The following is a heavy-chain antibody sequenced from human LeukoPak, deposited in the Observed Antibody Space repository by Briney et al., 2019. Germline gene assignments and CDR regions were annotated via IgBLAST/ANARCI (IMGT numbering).Heavy chain of an antibody. CDR3: ARDASRIRLWPL. Sequence: SETLSLTCAVYGGSFSGYYWSWIRQPPGKGLEWIGEINHSGSTNYNPSLKSRVTISVDMSKNQFSLKLSSVTAADTAIYYCARDASRIRLWPLWGQGTLVTVSS. CDR2: INHSGST. D-gene: IGHD5-18*01. V-gene: IGHV4-34*01. J-gene: IGHJ4*02. CDR1: GGSFSGYY.